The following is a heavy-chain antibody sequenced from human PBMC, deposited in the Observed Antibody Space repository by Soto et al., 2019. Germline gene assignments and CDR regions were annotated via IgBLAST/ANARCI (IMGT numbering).Heavy chain of an antibody. CDR1: GFTFSSYW. CDR3: ARASYGDYDRVGAFDI. J-gene: IGHJ3*02. V-gene: IGHV3-74*01. D-gene: IGHD4-17*01. CDR2: INSDGSST. Sequence: EVQLVESGGGLVQPGGSLRLSCAASGFTFSSYWMHWVRQAPGKGLVWVSCINSDGSSTSYADSVKGRFTISRDNAKNTLYLQMNSLRAEDTAVYYCARASYGDYDRVGAFDIWGQGTMVTVSS.